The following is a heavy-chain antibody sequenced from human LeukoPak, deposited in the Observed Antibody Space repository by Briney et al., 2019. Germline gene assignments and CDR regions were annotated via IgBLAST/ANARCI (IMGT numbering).Heavy chain of an antibody. V-gene: IGHV3-30*18. J-gene: IGHJ4*02. CDR2: ISYDGSNK. Sequence: GGSLRLSCAASGFTFSGFWMHWVRQAPGKGLEWVAVISYDGSNKYYADSVKGRFTISRDNSKNTLYLQMNSLRAEDTAVYYCAKSGGSSSGQSFDYWGQGTLVTVSS. CDR3: AKSGGSSSGQSFDY. CDR1: GFTFSGFW. D-gene: IGHD3-22*01.